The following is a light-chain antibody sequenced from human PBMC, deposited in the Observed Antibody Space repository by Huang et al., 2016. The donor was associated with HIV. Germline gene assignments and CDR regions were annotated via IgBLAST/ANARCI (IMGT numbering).Light chain of an antibody. CDR1: QRVLYSSNNKNY. J-gene: IGKJ3*01. Sequence: DIVMTQSPESLAVSLGERATINCKSSQRVLYSSNNKNYLAWYQQKTGQPPKLVIYWASTREAGVPDRFSGSGSGTDFTLTISSLQAEDVAVYYCQQYYDTPFTFGPGTKVDIK. CDR2: WAS. V-gene: IGKV4-1*01. CDR3: QQYYDTPFT.